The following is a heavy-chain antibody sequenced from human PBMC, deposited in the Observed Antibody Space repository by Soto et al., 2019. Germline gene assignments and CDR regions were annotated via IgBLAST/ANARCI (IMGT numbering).Heavy chain of an antibody. J-gene: IGHJ5*02. Sequence: SETLSLTCTVSGGSISSSSYYWGWIRQPPGKGLEWIGSIYYSGSTYYNPSLKSRVTISVDTSKNQFSLKLSSVTAADTAVYYCARHVSRGGGSCYRWFDPWGQGTLVTVSS. D-gene: IGHD2-15*01. CDR1: GGSISSSSYY. CDR2: IYYSGST. CDR3: ARHVSRGGGSCYRWFDP. V-gene: IGHV4-39*01.